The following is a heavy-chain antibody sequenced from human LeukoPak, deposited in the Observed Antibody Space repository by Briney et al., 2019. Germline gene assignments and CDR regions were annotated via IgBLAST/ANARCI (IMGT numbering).Heavy chain of an antibody. Sequence: ASVTVSCKASGYTFTSYDINWVRQAAGQGLEWMGWMNPNSGNTGYAQKFQGRVTMTRNTSISTAYMELSSLRSEDTAVYYCARGRGSSWYYFDYWGQGTLVTVSS. CDR2: MNPNSGNT. CDR1: GYTFTSYD. J-gene: IGHJ4*02. V-gene: IGHV1-8*01. D-gene: IGHD6-13*01. CDR3: ARGRGSSWYYFDY.